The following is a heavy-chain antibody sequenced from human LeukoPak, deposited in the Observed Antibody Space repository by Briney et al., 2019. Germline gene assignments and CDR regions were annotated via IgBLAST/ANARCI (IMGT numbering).Heavy chain of an antibody. CDR2: ISSSSSYI. CDR3: ARTGTVGYCSNGVCYTPCY. CDR1: GFTFSSYS. J-gene: IGHJ4*02. V-gene: IGHV3-21*01. D-gene: IGHD2-8*01. Sequence: GGSLRLSCAASGFTFSSYSMNWGRQAPGKGLEWVSSISSSSSYIYYADSVKGRFTISRDNAKNSLYLQMNSLRAEDTAVYYCARTGTVGYCSNGVCYTPCYWGQGTPVTVSP.